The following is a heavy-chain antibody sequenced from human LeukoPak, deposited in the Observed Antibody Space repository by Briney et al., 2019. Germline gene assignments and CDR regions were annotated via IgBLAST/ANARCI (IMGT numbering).Heavy chain of an antibody. J-gene: IGHJ3*02. Sequence: SETLSLTCAVSGGSISSSYWWSWVRQPPGKGLEWIGEVYHSGSTNYRPSLKSRVTLSVDKSKNQFSLRLNSVTAADTAVYYCAGAYCGGDCYSGRTFDIWGQGTMVTVSS. CDR3: AGAYCGGDCYSGRTFDI. D-gene: IGHD2-21*02. V-gene: IGHV4-4*02. CDR2: VYHSGST. CDR1: GGSISSSYW.